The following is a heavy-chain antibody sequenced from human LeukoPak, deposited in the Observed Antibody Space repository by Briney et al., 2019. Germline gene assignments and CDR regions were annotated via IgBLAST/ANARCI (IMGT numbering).Heavy chain of an antibody. J-gene: IGHJ6*03. Sequence: PSETLSLTCTVSGGSISSHYWSWIRQPPGKGLEWIGYVSDSGSTNYNPSLKSRVTVSVDTSKDQFSLKLTSVTAADTAVYYCARTGSSWPLYYYYYMDVWGQGTTVTVSS. D-gene: IGHD6-13*01. CDR1: GGSISSHY. V-gene: IGHV4-59*11. CDR3: ARTGSSWPLYYYYYMDV. CDR2: VSDSGST.